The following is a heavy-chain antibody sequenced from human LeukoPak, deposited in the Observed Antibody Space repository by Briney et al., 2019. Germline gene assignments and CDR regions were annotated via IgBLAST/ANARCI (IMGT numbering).Heavy chain of an antibody. D-gene: IGHD6-13*01. CDR3: ARGRPRFSSWHLYYFDY. CDR2: INHSGST. J-gene: IGHJ4*02. Sequence: SETLSLTCAVYGGSFSGYYWSWIRQPPGKGLVWIGEINHSGSTNYNPSLKSRVTISVDTSKNQFSLKLSSVTAADTAVYYCARGRPRFSSWHLYYFDYWGQGTLVTVSS. CDR1: GGSFSGYY. V-gene: IGHV4-34*01.